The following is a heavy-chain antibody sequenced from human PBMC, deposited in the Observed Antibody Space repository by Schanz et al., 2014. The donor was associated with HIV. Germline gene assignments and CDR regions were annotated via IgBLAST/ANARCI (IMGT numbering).Heavy chain of an antibody. CDR2: ISGGST. CDR3: ARSPSFGMDV. V-gene: IGHV3-23*01. Sequence: EVQLLESGGGLVQPGGSLRLSCAASGFTFSNYAMTWVRQAPGKGLEWVSAISGGSTYYADSVKGRFTISRDNSKNTLYLHMNNLRAEDTAVYYCARSPSFGMDVWGQGTTVTVSS. CDR1: GFTFSNYA. J-gene: IGHJ6*02.